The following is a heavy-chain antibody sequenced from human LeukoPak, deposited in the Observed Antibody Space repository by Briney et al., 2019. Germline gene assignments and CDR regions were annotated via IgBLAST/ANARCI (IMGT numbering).Heavy chain of an antibody. Sequence: SETLSLTCIVSGGSISSYYWSWIRQPPGKGLEWIGYIYYTGSSNYNPSLKSRVTISVDTSKNQLSLKLRSVTSADTTVYFRARRHSGTYLNPLDIWGQGTVVTVSS. J-gene: IGHJ3*02. CDR1: GGSISSYY. CDR2: IYYTGSS. CDR3: ARRHSGTYLNPLDI. D-gene: IGHD1-26*01. V-gene: IGHV4-59*08.